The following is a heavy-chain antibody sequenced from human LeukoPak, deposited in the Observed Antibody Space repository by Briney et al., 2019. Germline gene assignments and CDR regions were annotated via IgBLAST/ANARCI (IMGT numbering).Heavy chain of an antibody. CDR2: ISGSGGST. CDR3: AKDIVPDSRWEIDY. J-gene: IGHJ4*02. D-gene: IGHD3-22*01. V-gene: IGHV3-23*01. CDR1: GFTFSSYA. Sequence: QSGGSLRLSCAASGFTFSSYAMSWVRQAPGKGLEWVSAISGSGGSTYYADSVKGRFTISRDNSKNTLYLQMNSLRAEDTAVYYCAKDIVPDSRWEIDYWGQGTPVIVSS.